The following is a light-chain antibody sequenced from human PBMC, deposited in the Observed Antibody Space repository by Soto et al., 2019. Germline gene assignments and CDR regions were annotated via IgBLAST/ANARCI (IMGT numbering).Light chain of an antibody. CDR2: QTS. CDR3: QQHGSSART. J-gene: IGKJ1*01. V-gene: IGKV3-20*01. CDR1: QYINTR. Sequence: EIVLTQSPATLSSFPGDRVTLSCRASQYINTRLAWYQHRPGQAPRLLIYQTSIRAAGIPARFSASGSGTDFTRTNSRLEPEAFAVYYCQQHGSSARTFGHGTKVDI.